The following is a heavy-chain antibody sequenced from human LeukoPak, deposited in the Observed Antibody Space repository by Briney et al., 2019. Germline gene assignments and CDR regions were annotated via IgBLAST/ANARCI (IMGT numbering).Heavy chain of an antibody. CDR3: ARAYGDYVGYYYYMDV. D-gene: IGHD4-17*01. Sequence: GASVKVSCTPSVYTFTSYYMHWVRQAPGQRLEWMGWINPNSGGTNYAQKFQGRVTMTRDTSISTAYMELSRLRSDDTAVYYCARAYGDYVGYYYYMDVWGKGTTVTISS. CDR2: INPNSGGT. J-gene: IGHJ6*03. CDR1: VYTFTSYY. V-gene: IGHV1-2*02.